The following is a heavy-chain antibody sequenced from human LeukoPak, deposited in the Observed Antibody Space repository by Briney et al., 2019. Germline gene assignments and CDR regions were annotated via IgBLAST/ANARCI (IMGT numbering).Heavy chain of an antibody. V-gene: IGHV1-69*04. Sequence: ASVKVSCKASGGTFSSYAISWVRQAPGQGLEWMGRIIPILGIANYAQKFQGRVTITADKSTSTAYMELSSLRSEDTAVYYCARDFAYTAMRDYWGQGTLVTVSS. CDR2: IIPILGIA. J-gene: IGHJ4*02. CDR3: ARDFAYTAMRDY. D-gene: IGHD5-18*01. CDR1: GGTFSSYA.